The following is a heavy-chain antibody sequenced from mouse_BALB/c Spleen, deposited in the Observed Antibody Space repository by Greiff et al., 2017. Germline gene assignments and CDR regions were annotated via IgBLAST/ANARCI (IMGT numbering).Heavy chain of an antibody. D-gene: IGHD2-10*02. CDR3: ARDGYGNSYFDV. CDR2: IWAGGST. CDR1: GFSLTSYG. Sequence: VQLQQSGPGLVAPSQSLSITCTVSGFSLTSYGVHWVRQPPGKGLEWLGVIWAGGSTNYNSALMSRLSISKDNSKSQVFLKMNSLQTDDTAMYYCARDGYGNSYFDVWGAGTTVTVSS. V-gene: IGHV2-9*02. J-gene: IGHJ1*01.